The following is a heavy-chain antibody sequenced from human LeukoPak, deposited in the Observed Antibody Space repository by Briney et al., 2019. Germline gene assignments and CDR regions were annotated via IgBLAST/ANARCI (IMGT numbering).Heavy chain of an antibody. CDR3: AKGSEYVDFFDY. Sequence: ASVKLSCKASGYTFTGYYMYWVRQAPGQGLEWMGWINPNSGGTNYAQKFQGRVTMTTDTSISTAYMELSRLRSDDTAVYYCAKGSEYVDFFDYWGQGTLVTVSS. CDR1: GYTFTGYY. V-gene: IGHV1-2*02. J-gene: IGHJ4*02. CDR2: INPNSGGT. D-gene: IGHD3-16*01.